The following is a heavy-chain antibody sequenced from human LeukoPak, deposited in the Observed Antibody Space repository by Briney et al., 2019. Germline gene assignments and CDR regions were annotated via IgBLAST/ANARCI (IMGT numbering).Heavy chain of an antibody. CDR2: ISYDGSNK. Sequence: GGSLRLSCAASGFTFSSYGMHWVRQAPGKGLEWVAVISYDGSNKYYADSVKGRFTISRDNSKNKLYLQMNSLRAEDTAVYYCAKDYYDYYGMDVWGQGTTVTVSS. J-gene: IGHJ6*02. CDR1: GFTFSSYG. V-gene: IGHV3-30*18. CDR3: AKDYYDYYGMDV.